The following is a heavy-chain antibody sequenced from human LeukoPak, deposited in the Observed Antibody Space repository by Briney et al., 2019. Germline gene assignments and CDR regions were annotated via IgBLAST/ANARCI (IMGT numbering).Heavy chain of an antibody. CDR1: GFTFSSYG. CDR2: IWYDGSNK. CDR3: ARFYGGIDY. Sequence: GVPLRRSCAASGFTFSSYGMHWVRQAPGKGLEWVAVIWYDGSNKYYADSVKGRFTISRDNSKNTLYLQMNSLRAEDTAVYYCARFYGGIDYWGQGTLVTVSS. J-gene: IGHJ4*02. V-gene: IGHV3-33*01. D-gene: IGHD4-23*01.